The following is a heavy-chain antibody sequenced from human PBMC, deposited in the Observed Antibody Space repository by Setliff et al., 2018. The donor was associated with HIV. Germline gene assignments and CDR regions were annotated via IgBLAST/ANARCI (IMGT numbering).Heavy chain of an antibody. CDR2: ISYSGST. J-gene: IGHJ4*02. CDR1: GGSISSGDYY. D-gene: IGHD3-10*01. Sequence: PSETLSLTCTVSGGSISSGDYYWSWIRQPPGKGLEWIGYISYSGSTYHNPSPRGRVTISVDTSKNHFSLKLTSVTAADTAVYRCARGKILISSKDGSGPYSRIFDYWGQGMQVTVSS. V-gene: IGHV4-30-4*08. CDR3: ARGKILISSKDGSGPYSRIFDY.